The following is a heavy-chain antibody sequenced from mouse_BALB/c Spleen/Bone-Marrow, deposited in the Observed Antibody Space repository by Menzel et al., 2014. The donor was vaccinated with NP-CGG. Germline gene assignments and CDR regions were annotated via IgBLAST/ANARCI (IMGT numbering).Heavy chain of an antibody. CDR2: IDPANGNT. V-gene: IGHV14-3*02. CDR1: GFNIKDTY. CDR3: ARIFGSSTFGY. D-gene: IGHD1-1*01. J-gene: IGHJ2*01. Sequence: EVQLQQSGAELVKPGASVKLSCTASGFNIKDTYMHWVKQRPEQGLEWIGRIDPANGNTKYDPKFQGKATITADTTSNPAYLQLSSLTSEDTAVYYCARIFGSSTFGYWGQGTPLTVSS.